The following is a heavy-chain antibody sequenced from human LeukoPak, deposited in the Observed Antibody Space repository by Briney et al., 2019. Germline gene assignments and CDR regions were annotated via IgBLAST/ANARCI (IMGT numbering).Heavy chain of an antibody. D-gene: IGHD3-10*02. CDR1: GFTFSSYW. CDR2: IKQDGSQI. V-gene: IGHV3-7*01. Sequence: GGSLRLSCAASGFTFSSYWMSWVRQAPGKGLEWLANIKQDGSQIYYVDSVKGRFTTSRDNAKNSLYLQMNSLRAEDTAVYYCAELGITMIGGVWGKGTTVTISS. J-gene: IGHJ6*04. CDR3: AELGITMIGGV.